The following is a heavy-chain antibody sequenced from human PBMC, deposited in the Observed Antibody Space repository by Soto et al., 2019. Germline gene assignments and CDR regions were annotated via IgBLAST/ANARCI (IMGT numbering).Heavy chain of an antibody. CDR1: GGSISSGDYY. V-gene: IGHV4-30-4*02. J-gene: IGHJ4*02. Sequence: PSETLSLTCTVSGGSISSGDYYWSWIRQPPGKGLEWIGYIYYSGSTFYNPSLKSRLTISVDTSKNQLSLKLSSVTAADTAVYHCARIGLYDSDDYYYPDYWGQGTLVSVPQ. D-gene: IGHD3-22*01. CDR3: ARIGLYDSDDYYYPDY. CDR2: IYYSGST.